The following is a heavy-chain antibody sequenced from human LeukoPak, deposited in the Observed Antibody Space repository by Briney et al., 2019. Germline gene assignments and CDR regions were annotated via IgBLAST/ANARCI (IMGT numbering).Heavy chain of an antibody. Sequence: PGGSLRLSCAASGFTFDDYNMHWVRQAPGKGLEWVSFISWDDGGTYYADSVKGRFTISRDNSKNTLYLQMNSLRAEDAAVYYCTRGDDMGVRGVIAFDYWGQGTLVTVSS. CDR2: ISWDDGGT. J-gene: IGHJ4*02. CDR3: TRGDDMGVRGVIAFDY. V-gene: IGHV3-43*01. D-gene: IGHD3-10*01. CDR1: GFTFDDYN.